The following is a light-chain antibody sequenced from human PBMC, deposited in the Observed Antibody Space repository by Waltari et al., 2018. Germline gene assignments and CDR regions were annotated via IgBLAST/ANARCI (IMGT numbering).Light chain of an antibody. CDR2: LGS. CDR1: QSLLHSKAYNY. V-gene: IGKV2-28*01. Sequence: DNVMTQSPLFLPVTPGVPPSISCMSSQSLLHSKAYNYLDLSLQKTGQSPQLLFYLGSNRATGVPDSFRGSGSGTDFTLKISRVEAEDVGCYYCMQALQTPYTFGQGSKLEIK. J-gene: IGKJ2*01. CDR3: MQALQTPYT.